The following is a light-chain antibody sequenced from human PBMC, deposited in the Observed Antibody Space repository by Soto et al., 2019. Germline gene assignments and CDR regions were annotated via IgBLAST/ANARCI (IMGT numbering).Light chain of an antibody. J-gene: IGKJ4*01. CDR2: AAS. Sequence: DIQMTQSPSSLSASVGDRVTITCRASQSISSYLNWYQQKPGKAPKVLIYAASSLHSGVPSRFSGIGSGTDFTLSISSLQPEDFATYYCQQSYSGPLTFGGGTKVDIK. V-gene: IGKV1-39*01. CDR1: QSISSY. CDR3: QQSYSGPLT.